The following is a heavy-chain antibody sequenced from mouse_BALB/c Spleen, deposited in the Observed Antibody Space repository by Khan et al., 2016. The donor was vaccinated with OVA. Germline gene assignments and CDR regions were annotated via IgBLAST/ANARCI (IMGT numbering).Heavy chain of an antibody. V-gene: IGHV1-84*02. J-gene: IGHJ3*01. CDR1: GYIFTDYY. D-gene: IGHD1-1*01. CDR3: ARGNYYGSTSWFGY. CDR2: IYPGSGNT. Sequence: VQLQESGPELVKPGVSVKISCKASGYIFTDYYINWVKQKPGQGLEWIGWIYPGSGNTKYNENFKGKATLTVDTSSSTDYMQLSSLTSEDTAVYVWARGNYYGSTSWFGYWGQGTLVTVST.